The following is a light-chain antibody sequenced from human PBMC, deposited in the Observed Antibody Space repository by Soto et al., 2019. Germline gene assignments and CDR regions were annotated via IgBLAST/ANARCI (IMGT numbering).Light chain of an antibody. CDR1: QSVRNSY. Sequence: EIVMTQSPATLSVSPGERATLSCRASQSVRNSYLAWYQQKPGQAPRLLIYETYRRATGIPDRFSGSGSGIDFTLTISRLEPEDFAVYLCQQYGGSSRTFGLGTKVDIK. CDR3: QQYGGSSRT. V-gene: IGKV3-20*01. J-gene: IGKJ1*01. CDR2: ETY.